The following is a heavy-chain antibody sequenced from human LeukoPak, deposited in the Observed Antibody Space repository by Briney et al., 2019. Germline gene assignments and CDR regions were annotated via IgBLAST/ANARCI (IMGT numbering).Heavy chain of an antibody. CDR2: IKSKTDGGTT. CDR3: ARGLTGTIDH. J-gene: IGHJ4*02. D-gene: IGHD1-1*01. CDR1: GFTFSNAW. Sequence: PGGSLRLSCAASGFTFSNAWMSWVRQAPGKGLEWVGRIKSKTDGGTTDYAAPVKGRFTISRDGSKNTLYLQMNSLRAEDTAVYYCARGLTGTIDHWGQGTLVTVSS. V-gene: IGHV3-15*01.